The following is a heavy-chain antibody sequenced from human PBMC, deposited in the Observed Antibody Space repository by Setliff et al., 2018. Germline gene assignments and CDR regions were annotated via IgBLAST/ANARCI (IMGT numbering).Heavy chain of an antibody. J-gene: IGHJ4*02. CDR1: VYSISRDCH. CDR3: ARHRAVAGAYYSDF. Sequence: PSETLSLTCAVSVYSISRDCHWGWIRQPPGKGLEWIGSIYYSGNTYYNASLKGRVTISGDTSKNQFSLKLTAVTAADTAIYYCARHRAVAGAYYSDFWGQGTLVTVSS. CDR2: IYYSGNT. V-gene: IGHV4-38-2*01. D-gene: IGHD6-19*01.